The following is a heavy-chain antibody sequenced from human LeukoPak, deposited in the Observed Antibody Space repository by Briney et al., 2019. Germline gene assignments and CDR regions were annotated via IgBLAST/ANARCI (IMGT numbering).Heavy chain of an antibody. CDR3: ARGSGSGDPPYWFDP. CDR1: GGSISSGSYY. V-gene: IGHV4-61*02. Sequence: PSQTLSLTCTVSGGSISSGSYYWSWIRQPAGKGLEWIGRIYTSGSTNYSPSLKSRVTISVDTSKNQFSLKLSSVTAAETAVYYCARGSGSGDPPYWFDPWGQGTLATVSS. CDR2: IYTSGST. J-gene: IGHJ5*02. D-gene: IGHD7-27*01.